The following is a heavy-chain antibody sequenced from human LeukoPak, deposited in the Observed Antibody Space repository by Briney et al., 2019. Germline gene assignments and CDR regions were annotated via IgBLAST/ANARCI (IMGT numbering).Heavy chain of an antibody. D-gene: IGHD3-16*02. J-gene: IGHJ4*02. CDR1: GGSISSYY. CDR3: ARNYDYVWGSYPRTFYFDY. CDR2: IYYSGST. V-gene: IGHV4-59*12. Sequence: SETLSLTCTVSGGSISSYYWSWIRQPPGKGLEWIGYIYYSGSTNYNPSLKSRVTISVDTSKNQFSLKLSSVTAAGTAVYYCARNYDYVWGSYPRTFYFDYWGQGTLVTVSS.